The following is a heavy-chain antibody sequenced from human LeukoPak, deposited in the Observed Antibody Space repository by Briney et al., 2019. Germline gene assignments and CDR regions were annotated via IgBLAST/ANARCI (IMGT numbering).Heavy chain of an antibody. CDR3: ARVFSSSWFYYYYGMDV. CDR1: GGSFSVYY. CDR2: INHSGST. Sequence: SETLSLTCAVYGGSFSVYYWSWIRQPPGKGLEWIGEINHSGSTNYNPSLKSRVTISVDTSKNQFSLKLSSVTAADTAVYYCARVFSSSWFYYYYGMDVWGQGTTVTVSS. V-gene: IGHV4-34*01. J-gene: IGHJ6*02. D-gene: IGHD6-13*01.